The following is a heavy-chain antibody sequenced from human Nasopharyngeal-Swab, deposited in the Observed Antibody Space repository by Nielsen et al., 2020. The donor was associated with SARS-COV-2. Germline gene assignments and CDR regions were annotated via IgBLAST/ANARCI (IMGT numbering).Heavy chain of an antibody. CDR1: GDSIRSTTFY. J-gene: IGHJ6*02. CDR3: ASGPFGPGDSYYYYGLTS. D-gene: IGHD3/OR15-3a*01. Sequence: GSLRLSCTVSGDSIRSTTFYWGWIRQPPGKGLEWIGSIHNSGTPYYIPSLKSRVTISVDTSKNQFSLKMRSVTAADTAVYYCASGPFGPGDSYYYYGLTSGAKGPRSPSP. CDR2: IHNSGTP. V-gene: IGHV4-39*07.